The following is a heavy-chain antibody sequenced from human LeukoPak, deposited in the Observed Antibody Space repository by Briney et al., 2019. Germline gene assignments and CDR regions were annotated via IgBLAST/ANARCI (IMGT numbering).Heavy chain of an antibody. D-gene: IGHD3-3*01. CDR3: AKDSIFGTIYYYYMDV. J-gene: IGHJ6*03. CDR1: GFTFSSYG. CDR2: IRYDGSNK. Sequence: GGSLRLSCAASGFTFSSYGMHWVRQAPGKGLEWVAFIRYDGSNKYYADSVKGRFTISRDNSKNTLYLQMNSLRAEDTAAYYCAKDSIFGTIYYYYMDVWGKGTTVTVSS. V-gene: IGHV3-30*02.